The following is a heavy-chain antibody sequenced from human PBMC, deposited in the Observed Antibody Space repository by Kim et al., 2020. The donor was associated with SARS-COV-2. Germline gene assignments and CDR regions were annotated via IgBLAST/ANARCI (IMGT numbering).Heavy chain of an antibody. CDR2: IWYDGSNK. CDR1: GFTFSSYG. D-gene: IGHD6-6*01. Sequence: GGSLRLSCAASGFTFSSYGMHWVRQAPGKGLEWVAVIWYDGSNKYYADSVKGRFTISRDNSKNTLYLQMNSLRAEDTAVYYCARAAYSSSSRSYYYGMDVWGQGTTVTASS. J-gene: IGHJ6*02. V-gene: IGHV3-33*01. CDR3: ARAAYSSSSRSYYYGMDV.